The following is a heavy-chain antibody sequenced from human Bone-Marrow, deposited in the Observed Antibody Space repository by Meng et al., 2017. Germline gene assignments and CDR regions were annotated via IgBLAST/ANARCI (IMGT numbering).Heavy chain of an antibody. D-gene: IGHD4-11*01. CDR2: INHSGST. CDR3: ARGPTTMAHDFDY. Sequence: HVQLQQWGAELLKPSETLSPACVVSGGSFSDYYWSWIRQPPGKGLEWIGEINHSGSTNYNPSLESRATLSVDTSQNNLSLKLSSVTAADSAVYYCARGPTTMAHDFDYWGQGTLVTVSS. CDR1: GGSFSDYY. J-gene: IGHJ4*02. V-gene: IGHV4-34*01.